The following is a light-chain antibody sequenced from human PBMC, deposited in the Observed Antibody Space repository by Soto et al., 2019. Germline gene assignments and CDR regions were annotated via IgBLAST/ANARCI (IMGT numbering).Light chain of an antibody. CDR3: QQRSSWPLT. CDR1: QSVSIY. Sequence: EIVLTQSPATLSLSPGERATLSCRASQSVSIYLAWYQQKPGQAPRLLIYDASNSATGIPARFSGSGSGTDFTLTISSLEPEDFAVYYCQQRSSWPLTFGGGTKVEIK. J-gene: IGKJ4*01. V-gene: IGKV3-11*01. CDR2: DAS.